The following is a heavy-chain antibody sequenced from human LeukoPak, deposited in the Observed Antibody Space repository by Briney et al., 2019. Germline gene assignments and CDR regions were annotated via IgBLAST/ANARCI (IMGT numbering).Heavy chain of an antibody. J-gene: IGHJ4*02. V-gene: IGHV3-48*01. D-gene: IGHD4-17*01. CDR3: ARDGTTVIFDY. CDR1: GFTFSSYS. CDR2: ISSSSSTI. Sequence: GGSLRLSCAASGFTFSSYSMNWVRQAPGKGLEWVSYISSSSSTIYYADSVKGRFTISRDNAKNSLYLQMNSLRAEDTAVYYCARDGTTVIFDYWGLGTLVTVSS.